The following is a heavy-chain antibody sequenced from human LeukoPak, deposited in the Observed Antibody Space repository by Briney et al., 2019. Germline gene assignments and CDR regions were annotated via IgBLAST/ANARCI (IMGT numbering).Heavy chain of an antibody. J-gene: IGHJ4*02. Sequence: WDRQAPXXXXEWXSTISGSGGSTYYADSVKGRFTISRDNSKNTLSLQMNSLRAEDTAVYYCAKDRRVLNYYDSSGYPDSWGQGTLVTVSS. CDR2: ISGSGGST. D-gene: IGHD3-22*01. V-gene: IGHV3-23*01. CDR3: AKDRRVLNYYDSSGYPDS.